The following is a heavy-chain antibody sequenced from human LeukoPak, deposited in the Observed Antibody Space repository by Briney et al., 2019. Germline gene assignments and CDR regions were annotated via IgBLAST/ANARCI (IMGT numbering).Heavy chain of an antibody. CDR2: IYENDEK. CDR3: AHRHRGVASDI. CDR1: GFSFSSGGVG. Sequence: SGPTLVNPTQTLAPTCTSSGFSFSSGGVGVDWIRQPPGGALEWLGVIYENDEKLYSSSLQNRLSITKDTSKNQVVLTMANMDPVDTATYYCAHRHRGVASDIWGQGTMVTVSS. D-gene: IGHD2-15*01. J-gene: IGHJ3*02. V-gene: IGHV2-5*01.